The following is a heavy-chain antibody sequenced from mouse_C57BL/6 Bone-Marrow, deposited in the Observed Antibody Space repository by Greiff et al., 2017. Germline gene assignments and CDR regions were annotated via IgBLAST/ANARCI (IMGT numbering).Heavy chain of an antibody. Sequence: QVTLKVCGPGILQPSQTLSLTCSFSGFSLSTFGMGVGWIRQPSGKGLEWLAHIWWDDDKYYNPALKSRLTTANDTSKNQVFLKSANVDTADTATYYWSLITTVVSRDYWYIDFWGTGTTVTVSS. CDR2: IWWDDDK. V-gene: IGHV8-8*01. CDR1: GFSLSTFGMG. CDR3: SLITTVVSRDYWYIDF. J-gene: IGHJ1*03. D-gene: IGHD1-1*01.